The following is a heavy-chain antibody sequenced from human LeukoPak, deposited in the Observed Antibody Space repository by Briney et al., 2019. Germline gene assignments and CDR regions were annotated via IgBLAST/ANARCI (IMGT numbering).Heavy chain of an antibody. V-gene: IGHV4-38-2*02. CDR3: ARGYAFFDY. J-gene: IGHJ4*02. Sequence: PSETLSLTCNVSGYSISSGYYWGWIRQPPGKGLEWIGSIYHSGSTYYNPSLKSRLTISVDTSKNQFSLKLSSVTAADTAVYYCARGYAFFDYWGQGTLVTVSS. D-gene: IGHD5-12*01. CDR1: GYSISSGYY. CDR2: IYHSGST.